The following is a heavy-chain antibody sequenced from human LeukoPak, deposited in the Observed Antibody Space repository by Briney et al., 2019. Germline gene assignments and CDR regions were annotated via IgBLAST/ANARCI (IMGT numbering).Heavy chain of an antibody. Sequence: GGSLRLSCTASGFTFGDYAMSWFRQAPGKGLEWVGFIRSKAYGGTTEYAASVKGRFTISRDDSKSIAYLQMNSLKTEDTDVYYCSVDEVLRYFDWSDAFDIWGQGTMVTVSS. CDR3: SVDEVLRYFDWSDAFDI. D-gene: IGHD3-9*01. J-gene: IGHJ3*02. V-gene: IGHV3-49*03. CDR1: GFTFGDYA. CDR2: IRSKAYGGTT.